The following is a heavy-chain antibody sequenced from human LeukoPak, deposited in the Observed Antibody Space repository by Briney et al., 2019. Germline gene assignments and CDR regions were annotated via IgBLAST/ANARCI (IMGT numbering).Heavy chain of an antibody. V-gene: IGHV1-3*03. CDR1: GYTFTSYA. D-gene: IGHD3-3*01. J-gene: IGHJ4*02. CDR3: ARDRVPYDFWRGSIGDYFDF. CDR2: INTDNGNT. Sequence: ASVKVSCKASGYTFTSYAIHWVRQAPGQRLVWMGWINTDNGNTKYSQEFQGRVTITRDTSASTAHMELSSLRSEDMAVYYCARDRVPYDFWRGSIGDYFDFWGQGTLVTVSS.